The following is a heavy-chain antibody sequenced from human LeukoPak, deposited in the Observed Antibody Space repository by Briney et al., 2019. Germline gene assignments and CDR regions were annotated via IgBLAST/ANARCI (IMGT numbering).Heavy chain of an antibody. CDR1: GGSISSYY. J-gene: IGHJ4*02. Sequence: SETLSLTCTVSGGSISSYYWSWIRQPPGRGLEWIGYIYYSGSTNYNPSLKSRVTISVDTSKNQFSLKLSSVTAADTAVYYCARAERSGSSSYNYWGQGTLVTVSS. CDR2: IYYSGST. V-gene: IGHV4-59*01. CDR3: ARAERSGSSSYNY. D-gene: IGHD6-6*01.